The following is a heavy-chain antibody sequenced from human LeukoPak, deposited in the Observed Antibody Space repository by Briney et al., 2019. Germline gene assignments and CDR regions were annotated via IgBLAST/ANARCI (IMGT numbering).Heavy chain of an antibody. D-gene: IGHD3-3*02. Sequence: AGGSLRLSCAAPGFTFSNYEMNWVRQAPGKGPEWISYISTSVSTTYYADSVKGRFTISRDNAKNSLYLQMNSLRVEDSAVYYCARLAYLDYWGQGTLVTVSS. CDR1: GFTFSNYE. CDR3: ARLAYLDY. J-gene: IGHJ4*02. V-gene: IGHV3-48*03. CDR2: ISTSVSTT.